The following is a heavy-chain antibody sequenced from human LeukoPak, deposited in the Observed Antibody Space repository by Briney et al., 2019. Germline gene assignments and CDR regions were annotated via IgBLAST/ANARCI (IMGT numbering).Heavy chain of an antibody. J-gene: IGHJ3*02. D-gene: IGHD3-10*01. CDR2: INHSGST. CDR3: ARHYRLLWFGELRHGDAFDI. Sequence: SETLSLTCAVYGGSFSGNYWSWIRQSPGKGLEWIGEINHSGSTNYNPSLKSRVTISVDTSKNQFSLKLSSVTAADTAVYYCARHYRLLWFGELRHGDAFDIWGQGTMVTVSS. CDR1: GGSFSGNY. V-gene: IGHV4-34*01.